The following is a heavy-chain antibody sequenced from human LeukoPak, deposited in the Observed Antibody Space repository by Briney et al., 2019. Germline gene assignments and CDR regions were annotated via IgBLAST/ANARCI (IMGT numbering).Heavy chain of an antibody. J-gene: IGHJ4*02. V-gene: IGHV1-69*05. D-gene: IGHD2-15*01. CDR3: GKKAGDCGGGSCYSIDY. Sequence: SVKVSCKAFGGSFISEAISWVRQAPGQGLEWMGGIIPIFGTANYAQKFQGRVTITTDESTSTAYMEVSSLRSEDTAVYYCGKKAGDCGGGSCYSIDYWGQGTLVAVSS. CDR2: IIPIFGTA. CDR1: GGSFISEA.